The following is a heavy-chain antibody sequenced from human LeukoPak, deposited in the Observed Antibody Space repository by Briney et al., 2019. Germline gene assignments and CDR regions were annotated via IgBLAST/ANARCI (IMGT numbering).Heavy chain of an antibody. CDR3: AKDSPNVLLWFGPLGAFDI. J-gene: IGHJ3*02. CDR1: GFTFSSYA. V-gene: IGHV3-23*01. D-gene: IGHD3-10*01. Sequence: PGGSLRLPCAASGFTFSSYAMSWVRQAPGKGLEWVSAISGSGGSTYYADSVKGRFTISRDNSKNTLYLQMNSLRAEDTAVYYCAKDSPNVLLWFGPLGAFDIWGQGTMVTVSS. CDR2: ISGSGGST.